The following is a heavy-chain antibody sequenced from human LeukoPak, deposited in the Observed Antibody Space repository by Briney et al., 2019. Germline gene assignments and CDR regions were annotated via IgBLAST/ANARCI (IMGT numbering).Heavy chain of an antibody. V-gene: IGHV5-51*01. Sequence: GESLKISCKGSGYSFTNHWIGWARQMPGKGLESMGIIYPGGSDTRYSPSFQGQVTISADKSISTAYLQWSSLKASDTAMYYCARRSGGSSAVDYWGQGTLVTVSS. CDR2: IYPGGSDT. CDR1: GYSFTNHW. D-gene: IGHD2-15*01. CDR3: ARRSGGSSAVDY. J-gene: IGHJ4*02.